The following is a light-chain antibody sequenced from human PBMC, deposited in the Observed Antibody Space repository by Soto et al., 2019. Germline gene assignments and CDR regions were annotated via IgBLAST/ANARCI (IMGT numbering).Light chain of an antibody. CDR2: AAS. CDR1: QSISSY. V-gene: IGKV1-39*01. Sequence: DIQMPQSPSSLSASVADRVTITCRASQSISSYLNWYQQKPGKAPKLLIYAASSLQSGVPSRLSGSGSGTDFTLTISSLQPEDFATYYCQQSYRTPPITFGQGTRLEIK. J-gene: IGKJ5*01. CDR3: QQSYRTPPIT.